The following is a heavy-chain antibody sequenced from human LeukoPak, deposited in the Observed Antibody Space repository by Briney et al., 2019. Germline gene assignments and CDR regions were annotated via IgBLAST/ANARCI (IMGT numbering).Heavy chain of an antibody. CDR3: ARGTLRFLEWALGH. CDR2: INPDGSTT. Sequence: GGSLRLSCAASGFTFSTYWMHWVRQAPGEGPVWVSRINPDGSTTTYADSVKGRFTISRDNAKNTLYLQMNSLRAEDTAAYYCARGTLRFLEWALGHWGQGTLVTVSS. J-gene: IGHJ1*01. CDR1: GFTFSTYW. V-gene: IGHV3-74*01. D-gene: IGHD3-3*01.